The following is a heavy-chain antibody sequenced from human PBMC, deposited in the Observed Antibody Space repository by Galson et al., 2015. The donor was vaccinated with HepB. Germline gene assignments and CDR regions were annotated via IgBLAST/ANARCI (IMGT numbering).Heavy chain of an antibody. D-gene: IGHD3-9*01. CDR3: TREKTRYFDWPRHGRAFDI. CDR1: GFTFSSYS. J-gene: IGHJ3*02. Sequence: SLRLSCAASGFTFSSYSMNWVRQAPGKRLEWVGFIRSKAYGGTTEYAASVKGRFTISRDDSKSIAYLQMNSLKTEDTAVYYCTREKTRYFDWPRHGRAFDIWGQGTMVTVSS. CDR2: IRSKAYGGTT. V-gene: IGHV3-49*04.